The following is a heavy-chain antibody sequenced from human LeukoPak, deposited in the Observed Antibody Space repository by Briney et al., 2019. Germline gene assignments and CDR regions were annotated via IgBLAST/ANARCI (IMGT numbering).Heavy chain of an antibody. J-gene: IGHJ6*03. CDR3: ARMGSGSSPLYYYYYMDV. D-gene: IGHD1-26*01. Sequence: SETLSLTCAVYGGSFSGYYWSWIRQPQGKGLEWIGAINHSGSTNYNPSLKSRVTISVDTSKNQFSLKLSSVTAADTAVYYCARMGSGSSPLYYYYYMDVWGKGTTVTVSS. CDR2: INHSGST. CDR1: GGSFSGYY. V-gene: IGHV4-34*01.